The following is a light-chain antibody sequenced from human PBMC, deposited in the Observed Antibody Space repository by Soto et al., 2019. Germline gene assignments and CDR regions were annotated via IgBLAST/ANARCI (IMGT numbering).Light chain of an antibody. CDR1: SSDIGIYNF. J-gene: IGLJ1*01. CDR3: NSYTSASTYV. V-gene: IGLV2-14*03. Sequence: QSVLTQPASVSGSPGQSITIFCTGTSSDIGIYNFVSWYQQHPGKAPKLMIYNVYSRPSGVSSRFSGSKSGNTAPLTISWLQAEDEADYYCNSYTSASTYVFGTGTKVTVL. CDR2: NVY.